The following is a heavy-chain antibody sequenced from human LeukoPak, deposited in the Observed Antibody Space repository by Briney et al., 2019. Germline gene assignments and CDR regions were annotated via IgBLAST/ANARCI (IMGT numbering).Heavy chain of an antibody. V-gene: IGHV3-23*01. J-gene: IGHJ4*02. CDR3: AKGRLGYCSGTSCYPLDY. Sequence: GGSLRLSCAASGFTFSSYAMSWVRQAPGRGLQWVPAISNSGGNTYYADSVKGRFTISRDNSKNTLYLQMNSLRAEDTAVYFCAKGRLGYCSGTSCYPLDYWGQGTLVTVSS. CDR1: GFTFSSYA. CDR2: ISNSGGNT. D-gene: IGHD2-2*01.